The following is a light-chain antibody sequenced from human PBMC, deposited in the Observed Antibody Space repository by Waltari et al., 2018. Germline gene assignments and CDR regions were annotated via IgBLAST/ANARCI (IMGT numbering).Light chain of an antibody. J-gene: IGKJ2*01. CDR3: LQHNDWPYT. Sequence: EIVMTQSPATLSVSPGERATLPCRASRRVNTTLAWYQQRPGQPPRLLIYGASTRATDIPGRFSGRGSGTEFTRTIKGLESEDFALYYCLQHNDWPYTFGLGTKLEIK. CDR1: RRVNTT. CDR2: GAS. V-gene: IGKV3-15*01.